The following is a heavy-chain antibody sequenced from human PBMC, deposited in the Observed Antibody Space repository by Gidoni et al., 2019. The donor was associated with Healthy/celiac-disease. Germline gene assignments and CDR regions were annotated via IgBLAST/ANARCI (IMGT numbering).Heavy chain of an antibody. CDR1: GGSISSGSYY. CDR3: ARGPYSRFDP. J-gene: IGHJ5*02. D-gene: IGHD6-13*01. CDR2: IYTSGST. Sequence: QVQLQESGPGLVKPSQTLSLTCTVSGGSISSGSYYWSWIRPPAGKGLEWIGRIYTSGSTNYNPSLKSRVTISVDTSKNQFSLKLSSVTAADTAVYYCARGPYSRFDPWGQGTLVTVSS. V-gene: IGHV4-61*02.